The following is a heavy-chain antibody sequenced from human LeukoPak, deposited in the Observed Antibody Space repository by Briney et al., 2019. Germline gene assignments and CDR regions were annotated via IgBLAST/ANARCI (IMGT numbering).Heavy chain of an antibody. CDR2: ISSNGGST. Sequence: GGSLRLSCAASGFTFSSYDMHWVRQAPGKGLEYVSAISSNGGSTYYANSVKDRFTISRDNSRNTLYLQMGSLRAEDMAVYYCARDRYCSTISCYTVEFDYWGQGTLVTVSS. D-gene: IGHD2-2*02. V-gene: IGHV3-64*01. J-gene: IGHJ4*02. CDR3: ARDRYCSTISCYTVEFDY. CDR1: GFTFSSYD.